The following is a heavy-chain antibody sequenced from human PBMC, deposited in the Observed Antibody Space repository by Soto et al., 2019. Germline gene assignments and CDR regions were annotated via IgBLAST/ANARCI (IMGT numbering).Heavy chain of an antibody. J-gene: IGHJ4*02. CDR3: ARSGRRYFDFDY. V-gene: IGHV4-39*01. CDR2: IYYSGST. Sequence: QLQLQESGPGLVKPSETLSLTCTVSGGSISSSSYYWGWIRQPPGKGLEWIGSIYYSGSTYYNPSLKSRVTISVDTSKNQFSLKLSSVTAADTAVYYCARSGRRYFDFDYWGQGTLVTVSS. D-gene: IGHD3-9*01. CDR1: GGSISSSSYY.